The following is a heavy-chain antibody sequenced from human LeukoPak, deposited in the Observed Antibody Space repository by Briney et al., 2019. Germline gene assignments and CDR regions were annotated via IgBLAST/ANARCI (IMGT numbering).Heavy chain of an antibody. D-gene: IGHD6-13*01. CDR1: GVSISSYY. CDR2: IYYSGST. CDR3: ARGGLYSSSWYNWFDP. Sequence: SETLSLTCTVSGVSISSYYWSWIRQPPGKGLEWIGYIYYSGSTNYNPSLKSRVTISVDTPKNQFSLKLSSVTAADTAVYYCARGGLYSSSWYNWFDPWGQGTLVTVSS. V-gene: IGHV4-59*01. J-gene: IGHJ5*02.